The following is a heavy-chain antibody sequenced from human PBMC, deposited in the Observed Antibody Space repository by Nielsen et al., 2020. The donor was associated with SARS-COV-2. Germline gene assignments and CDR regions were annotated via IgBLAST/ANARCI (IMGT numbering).Heavy chain of an antibody. D-gene: IGHD3-10*01. V-gene: IGHV3-20*04. CDR1: GFTFDDYA. CDR2: ISGRGGST. J-gene: IGHJ4*02. Sequence: GGSLRLSCAASGFTFDDYAMHWVRQAPGKGLEWVSAISGRGGSTYYADSVKGRFTISRDNAKNSLYLQMNSLRAEDTAVYYCARDLSYYGSGSYWRGFDYWGQGTLVTVSS. CDR3: ARDLSYYGSGSYWRGFDY.